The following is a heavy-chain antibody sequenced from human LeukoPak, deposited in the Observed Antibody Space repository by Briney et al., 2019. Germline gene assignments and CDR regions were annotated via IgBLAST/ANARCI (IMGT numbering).Heavy chain of an antibody. D-gene: IGHD3-22*01. CDR2: IYYSGST. J-gene: IGHJ3*01. CDR1: GGSISSGDYH. V-gene: IGHV4-30-4*01. Sequence: SETLSLTCTVSGGSISSGDYHWSWIRQPPGKGLEWIGYIYYSGSTYYNPSLKSRVTISVDTSKNQFSLKLSSVTAADTAVYYCARARGEGYYYDSSGPWGQGTMVTVSS. CDR3: ARARGEGYYYDSSGP.